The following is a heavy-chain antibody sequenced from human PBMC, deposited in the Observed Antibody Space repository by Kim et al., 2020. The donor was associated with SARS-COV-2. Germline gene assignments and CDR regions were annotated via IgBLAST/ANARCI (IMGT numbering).Heavy chain of an antibody. Sequence: GGSLRLSCAASGFTFSSYGMHWVRQAPGKGLEWVAVIWYDGSNKYYADSVKGRFTISRDNSKNTLYLQMNSLRAEDTAVYYCARDQAAYYAIFTGRFGYWGQGTRVTVS. J-gene: IGHJ4*02. D-gene: IGHD3-9*01. CDR2: IWYDGSNK. CDR1: GFTFSSYG. V-gene: IGHV3-33*01. CDR3: ARDQAAYYAIFTGRFGY.